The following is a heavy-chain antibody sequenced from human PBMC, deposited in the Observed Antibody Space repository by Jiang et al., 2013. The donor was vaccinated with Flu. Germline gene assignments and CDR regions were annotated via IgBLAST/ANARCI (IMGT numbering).Heavy chain of an antibody. Sequence: SGAEVKKPGSSVKVSCKASGGTFSSYAISWVRQAPGQGLEWMGGIIPIFGTANYAQKFQGRVTITADESTSTAYMELSSLRSEDTAVYYCARSEDSSGYYGPGFDYWGQGTLGHRLL. CDR2: IIPIFGTA. J-gene: IGHJ4*02. CDR3: ARSEDSSGYYGPGFDY. CDR1: GGTFSSYA. D-gene: IGHD3-22*01. V-gene: IGHV1-69*01.